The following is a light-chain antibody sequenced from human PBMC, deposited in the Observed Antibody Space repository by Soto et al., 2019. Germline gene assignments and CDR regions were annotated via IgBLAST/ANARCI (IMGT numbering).Light chain of an antibody. CDR2: GAS. V-gene: IGKV3-20*01. J-gene: IGKJ1*01. Sequence: EIVLTQSPGTLSLSPGERATLSCRASQSVSSSFLAWYQQKPGQAPRLLIYGASNRATGIPDRFSGSRSGTDFTLTISRLEPEDFAVYYCQQYDSSPWTFGQGTKVEIK. CDR3: QQYDSSPWT. CDR1: QSVSSSF.